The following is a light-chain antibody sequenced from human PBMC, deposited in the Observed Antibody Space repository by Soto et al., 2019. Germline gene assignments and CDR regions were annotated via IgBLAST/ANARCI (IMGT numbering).Light chain of an antibody. CDR3: GSWDTSLSLCYV. CDR2: DNV. J-gene: IGLJ1*01. Sequence: QSVLTQPPSVSVAPGQNVTISCSRTSSNIGNNFVSWYQHLPGTAPKILIYDNVKRPSGIPDRFSGFKSGASATLGITGLQTGDEADYYCGSWDTSLSLCYVFGTGTKVTVL. CDR1: SSNIGNNF. V-gene: IGLV1-51*01.